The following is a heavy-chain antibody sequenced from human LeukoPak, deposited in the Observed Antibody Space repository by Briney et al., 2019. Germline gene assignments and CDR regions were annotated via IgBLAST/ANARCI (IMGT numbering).Heavy chain of an antibody. J-gene: IGHJ6*02. CDR1: GFTFTSSA. CDR3: AREGYCSSTSCPSTSYYYYGMDV. V-gene: IGHV1-58*01. D-gene: IGHD2-2*01. CDR2: IVVGSGNT. Sequence: SGPEVKKPGTSVKVSCKASGFTFTSSAVQWVRQARGQRLEWIGWIVVGSGNTNYAQKFQERVTITRDMSTSTAYMELSSLRSEDTAVYYCAREGYCSSTSCPSTSYYYYGMDVWGQGTTVTVSS.